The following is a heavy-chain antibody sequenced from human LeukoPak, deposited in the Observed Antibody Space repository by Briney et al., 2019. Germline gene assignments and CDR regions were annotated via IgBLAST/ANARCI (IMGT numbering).Heavy chain of an antibody. D-gene: IGHD6-13*01. CDR3: TRPIDIAAADL. Sequence: GASVKVSCRASGYTFTGYYLHWVRQAPGQGLEWMRWINPNTGGTEYAHKFQGRVTMTRDTSISTAYMELSRLRSDDTAIYFCTRPIDIAAADLWGQGTLVSVSS. J-gene: IGHJ4*02. V-gene: IGHV1-2*02. CDR2: INPNTGGT. CDR1: GYTFTGYY.